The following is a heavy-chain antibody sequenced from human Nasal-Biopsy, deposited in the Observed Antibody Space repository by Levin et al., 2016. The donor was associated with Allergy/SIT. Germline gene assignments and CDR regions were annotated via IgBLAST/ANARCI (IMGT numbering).Heavy chain of an antibody. D-gene: IGHD4-17*01. CDR2: TSCDGTST. V-gene: IGHV3-43*01. CDR3: AKDLACGDYGLRLGD. CDR1: GFTFPAYN. Sequence: GESLKISCAASGFTFPAYNMHWVRQAPGKGLEWVSVTSCDGTSTYYADSVRGRLTVSRDNSKNSLYLQINSLTTEDAGLYFCAKDLACGDYGLRLGDWGQGTLVSVSS. J-gene: IGHJ4*02.